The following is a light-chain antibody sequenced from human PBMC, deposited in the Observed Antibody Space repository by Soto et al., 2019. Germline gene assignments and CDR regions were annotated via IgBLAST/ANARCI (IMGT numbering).Light chain of an antibody. J-gene: IGKJ1*01. V-gene: IGKV3-15*01. CDR2: GGS. CDR1: QSVSSN. CDR3: QQYINWPRT. Sequence: EIEMTQSPATLSVSPGERATLSCRASQSVSSNLAWYQQKPGQAPRLLIYGGSSRATGVPARFSGRGSGTEFTLTISSLQSEDFAVYYCQQYINWPRTFGQGTKVDI.